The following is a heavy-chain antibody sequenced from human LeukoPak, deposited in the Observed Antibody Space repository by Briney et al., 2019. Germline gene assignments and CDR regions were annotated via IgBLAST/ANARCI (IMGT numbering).Heavy chain of an antibody. CDR1: GFTFSDYY. CDR3: ARVNRVTAIQELDY. V-gene: IGHV3-11*01. Sequence: GGFLRLSCAASGFTFSDYYMTWIRQDQGKGLEWVSCISSSGSTIFYADSVKGRFTISRDNAKSSLFLQMNSLRAEDTAVYYCARVNRVTAIQELDYWGQGTLVTVSS. J-gene: IGHJ4*02. D-gene: IGHD2-21*02. CDR2: ISSSGSTI.